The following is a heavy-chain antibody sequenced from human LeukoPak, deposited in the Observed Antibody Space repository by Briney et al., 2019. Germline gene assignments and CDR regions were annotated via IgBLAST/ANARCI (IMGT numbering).Heavy chain of an antibody. CDR3: ARDGGIGWVDFDH. CDR2: ISVDESKK. CDR1: GFTFSSYA. V-gene: IGHV3-30*14. J-gene: IGHJ4*02. Sequence: GGSLRLSCAASGFTFSSYAMHWVRQAPGKGLEWVTVISVDESKKFYADFVKGRFTISRDNSKNTVYLQVNSLRAEDTAMYYCARDGGIGWVDFDHWGQRTLVTVSS. D-gene: IGHD6-19*01.